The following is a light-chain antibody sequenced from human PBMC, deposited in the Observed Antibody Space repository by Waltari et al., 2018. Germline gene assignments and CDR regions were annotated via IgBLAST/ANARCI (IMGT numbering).Light chain of an antibody. J-gene: IGKJ4*01. V-gene: IGKV1-39*01. CDR1: QTINYH. CDR2: AAS. CDR3: QQGYTTPTGLT. Sequence: DIQMTQSPSSLSASVGDRVSITCRASQTINYHLNWYQQKPGKGPKLLIYAASSLETGVPSRFTGSGSGTDYTLTISGLQPEDFGTYYCQQGYTTPTGLTFGGGTKVEIK.